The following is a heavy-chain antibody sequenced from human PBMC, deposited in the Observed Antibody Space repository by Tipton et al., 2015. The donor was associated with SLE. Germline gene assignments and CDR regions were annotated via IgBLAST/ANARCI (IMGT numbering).Heavy chain of an antibody. CDR2: MYNGGST. J-gene: IGHJ3*02. CDR3: AREGGSDALEI. V-gene: IGHV4-38-2*02. CDR1: GYSISNGYS. Sequence: TLSLTCVVSGYSISNGYSWGWSRQPQGKGLEWIGNMYNGGSTSYNPSLNSRVTISVDTSKNQFSLKLRSVTAADTAVYYCAREGGSDALEIWGQGTMVTVSS. D-gene: IGHD2-15*01.